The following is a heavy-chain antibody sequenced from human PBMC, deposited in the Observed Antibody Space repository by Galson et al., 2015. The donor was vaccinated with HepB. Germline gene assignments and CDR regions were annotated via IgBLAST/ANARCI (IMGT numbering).Heavy chain of an antibody. J-gene: IGHJ6*02. V-gene: IGHV3-74*01. CDR1: GFTFSSYW. CDR3: ARDFYGDYALYYYYYYGMDV. Sequence: SLRLSCAASGFTFSSYWMHWVRQAPGKGLVWVSRINSDGSSTSYADSVKGRFTISRDNAKNTLYLQMNSLRAEDTAVYYCARDFYGDYALYYYYYYGMDVWGQGTTVTVSS. D-gene: IGHD4-17*01. CDR2: INSDGSST.